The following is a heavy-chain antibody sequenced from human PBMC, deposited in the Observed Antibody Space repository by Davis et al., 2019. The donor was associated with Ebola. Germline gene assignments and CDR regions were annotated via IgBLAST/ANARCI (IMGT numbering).Heavy chain of an antibody. CDR2: INPSGGST. V-gene: IGHV1-46*01. J-gene: IGHJ6*02. Sequence: ASVKVSCKASGYTFTSYYMHWVRQAPGQGLEWMGIINPSGGSTSYAQKFQGRVTMTRDTSTSTAYMDLSSLRSEDTAVYFCARLSSTWSSLYGMDVWGQGTTVTVSS. D-gene: IGHD6-13*01. CDR3: ARLSSTWSSLYGMDV. CDR1: GYTFTSYY.